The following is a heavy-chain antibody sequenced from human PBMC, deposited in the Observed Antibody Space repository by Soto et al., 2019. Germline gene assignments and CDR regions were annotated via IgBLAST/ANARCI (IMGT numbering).Heavy chain of an antibody. CDR2: IYYSGST. D-gene: IGHD6-13*01. CDR1: VVSISSGGYY. Sequence: SETLSLTCTFSVVSISSGGYYCSWIRQHPGKGLEWIGYIYYSGSTYYNPSLKSRVTISVDTSKNQFSLKLSSVTAADTAVYYCARAEEYSRSWYGFDYWGQGTLVTVSS. J-gene: IGHJ4*02. V-gene: IGHV4-31*03. CDR3: ARAEEYSRSWYGFDY.